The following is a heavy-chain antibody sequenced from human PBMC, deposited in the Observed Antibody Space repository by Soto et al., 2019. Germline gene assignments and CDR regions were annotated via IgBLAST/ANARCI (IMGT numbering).Heavy chain of an antibody. CDR1: GASISVFY. Sequence: PSETLSLTCTVSGASISVFYWSWIRKSAGKGLEWIGRIYATGTTDYNPSLKSRAMMSVDTSKKQFSLKLRSVTAADTAVYYCVRDGTKTLRDWFDPWGQGISVTVSS. V-gene: IGHV4-4*07. CDR3: VRDGTKTLRDWFDP. J-gene: IGHJ5*02. D-gene: IGHD1-1*01. CDR2: IYATGTT.